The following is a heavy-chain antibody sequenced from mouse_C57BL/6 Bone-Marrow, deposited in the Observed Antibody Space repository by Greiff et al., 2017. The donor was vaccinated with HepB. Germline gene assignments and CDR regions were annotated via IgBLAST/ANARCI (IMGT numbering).Heavy chain of an antibody. D-gene: IGHD2-4*01. CDR2: IYPSSGNT. CDR3: ARRDYDFSY. V-gene: IGHV1-81*01. J-gene: IGHJ3*01. Sequence: VKLVESGAELARPGASVKLSCKASGYTFTSYGISWVKQRTGQGLEWIGEIYPSSGNTDYNEKFKGKATLTADKPSSTAYMELRSLTSEDSAVYFCARRDYDFSYWGQGTLVTVSA. CDR1: GYTFTSYG.